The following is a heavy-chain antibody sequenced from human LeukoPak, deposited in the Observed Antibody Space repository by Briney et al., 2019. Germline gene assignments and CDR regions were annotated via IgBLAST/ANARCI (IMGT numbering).Heavy chain of an antibody. CDR2: IYSGGST. Sequence: GGSLRLSCAASGFTVSSNYMSWVHQAPGKGLEWVSVIYSGGSTYYADSVKGRCTISRDNSKNTLYLQMNSLRAEDTAVYYCASSYDSSGYYRTRFDYWGQGTLVTVSS. CDR3: ASSYDSSGYYRTRFDY. V-gene: IGHV3-53*01. CDR1: GFTVSSNY. D-gene: IGHD3-22*01. J-gene: IGHJ4*02.